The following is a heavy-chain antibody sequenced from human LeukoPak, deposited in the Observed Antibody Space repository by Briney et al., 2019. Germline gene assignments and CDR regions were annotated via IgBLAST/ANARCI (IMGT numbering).Heavy chain of an antibody. D-gene: IGHD3-10*01. J-gene: IGHJ2*01. V-gene: IGHV3-7*01. CDR1: GFTFSDYW. CDR2: INQNGGEK. CDR3: ARDQLGYYGSGSNAKIYWYFDL. Sequence: GGSLRLSCVVSGFTFSDYWMNWVRQAPGKGLEWVASINQNGGEKSYVDSVKGRFTISRDNAKNSLYLQMNSLRAEDTAVYYCARDQLGYYGSGSNAKIYWYFDLWGRGTLVTVSS.